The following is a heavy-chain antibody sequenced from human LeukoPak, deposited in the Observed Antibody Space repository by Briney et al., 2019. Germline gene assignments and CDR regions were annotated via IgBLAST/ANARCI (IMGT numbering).Heavy chain of an antibody. CDR1: GGSFSGYY. CDR2: INHSGST. V-gene: IGHV4-34*01. CDR3: ARDPLEEVTTSEGQGDY. Sequence: SETLSLTCAVYGGSFSGYYWSWIRQPPGKGLEWIGEINHSGSTNYNPSLKSRVTISVDTSKNQFSLKLSSVTAADTAVYYCARDPLEEVTTSEGQGDYWGQGTLVTVSS. D-gene: IGHD4-17*01. J-gene: IGHJ4*02.